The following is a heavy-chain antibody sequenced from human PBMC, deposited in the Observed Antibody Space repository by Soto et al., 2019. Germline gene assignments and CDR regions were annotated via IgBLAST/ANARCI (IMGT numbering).Heavy chain of an antibody. D-gene: IGHD3-16*02. J-gene: IGHJ4*02. V-gene: IGHV3-21*01. CDR2: LSSGSRYV. CDR3: VRGGSSRSY. Sequence: GGSLRLSCTASGFTFTTYIMTWVRQAPGKGLEWVSSLSSGSRYVYYVDSVKGRFTISRDDAKNSVYLQMNSLRAEDAAVYYCVRGGSSRSYWGQGSRVTVSS. CDR1: GFTFTTYI.